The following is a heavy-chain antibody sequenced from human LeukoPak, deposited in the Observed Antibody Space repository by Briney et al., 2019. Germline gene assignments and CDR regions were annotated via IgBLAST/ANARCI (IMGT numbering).Heavy chain of an antibody. V-gene: IGHV3-7*05. CDR2: IDQSGGRN. J-gene: IGHJ3*02. D-gene: IGHD3-16*01. Sequence: GGSLRLSCAASGFTFSKAWMNWVRQAPGRGLEWVANIDQSGGRNNYVDSVKGRFTISRDNAKNSLFLEMSSLRADDTAVYFCARDVEGGTFDIWGQGTTVTVSS. CDR3: ARDVEGGTFDI. CDR1: GFTFSKAW.